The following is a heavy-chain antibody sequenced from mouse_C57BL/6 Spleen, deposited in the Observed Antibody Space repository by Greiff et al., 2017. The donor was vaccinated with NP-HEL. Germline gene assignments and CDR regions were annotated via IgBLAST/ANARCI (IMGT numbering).Heavy chain of an antibody. CDR1: GYSITSGYY. CDR3: ARIYYDYDDAMDY. CDR2: ISYDGSN. V-gene: IGHV3-6*01. Sequence: DVKLQESGPGLVKPSQSLSLTCSVTGYSITSGYYWNWIRQFPGNKLEWMGYISYDGSNNYNPSLKNRISITRDTSKNQLFLKLNSVTTEDTATYYCARIYYDYDDAMDYWGQGTSVTVSS. J-gene: IGHJ4*01. D-gene: IGHD2-4*01.